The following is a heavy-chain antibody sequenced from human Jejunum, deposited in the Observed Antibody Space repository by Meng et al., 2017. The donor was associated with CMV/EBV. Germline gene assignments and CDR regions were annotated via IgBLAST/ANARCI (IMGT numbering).Heavy chain of an antibody. V-gene: IGHV4-4*02. CDR3: ARRDYYDSSGYPSLGY. CDR2: IYHSGST. D-gene: IGHD3-22*01. CDR1: GSISSNSW. J-gene: IGHJ4*02. Sequence: GSISSNSWWNWVRQSPGKGLEWIGEIYHSGSTNYNPSLKSRVTISVDKSMNQFSLRLSSVTAADTAVYYCARRDYYDSSGYPSLGYWGQGILVTVSS.